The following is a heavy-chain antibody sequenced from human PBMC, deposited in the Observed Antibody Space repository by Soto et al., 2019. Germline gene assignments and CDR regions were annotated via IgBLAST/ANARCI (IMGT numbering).Heavy chain of an antibody. CDR2: IYYSGST. CDR3: AREGEIVVVPGAKYYYYGMDV. CDR1: GGSISSYY. D-gene: IGHD2-2*01. J-gene: IGHJ6*02. V-gene: IGHV4-59*06. Sequence: PSETLSLTCTVSGGSISSYYWSWIRQHPGKGLEWIGYIYYSGSTYYNPSLKSRVTISVDTSKNQFSLKLSSVTAADTAVYYCAREGEIVVVPGAKYYYYGMDVWGQGTTVTVSS.